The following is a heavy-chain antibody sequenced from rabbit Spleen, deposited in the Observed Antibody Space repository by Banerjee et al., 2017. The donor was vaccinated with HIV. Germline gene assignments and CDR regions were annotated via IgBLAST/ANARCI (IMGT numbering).Heavy chain of an antibody. Sequence: QSLEESGGDLVKPGASLTLTCKASGFDFTSTYYMCWVRQAPGKGLEWIGCIDTSSGNTAYATWAKGRFTISKTSSTTVTLQMTSLTAADTATYFCARGEHFSVGFSAFAIYLALWGQGTLVTVS. J-gene: IGHJ3*01. CDR3: ARGEHFSVGFSAFAIYLAL. CDR1: GFDFTSTYY. CDR2: IDTSSGNT. D-gene: IGHD6-1*01. V-gene: IGHV1S40*01.